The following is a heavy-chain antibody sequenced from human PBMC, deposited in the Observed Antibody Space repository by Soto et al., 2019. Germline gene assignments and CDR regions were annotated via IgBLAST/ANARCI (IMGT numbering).Heavy chain of an antibody. Sequence: SVKVSCKASGGTFSSYTISWVRQAPGQGLEWMGRIIPILGIANYAQKFQGRVTITADKSTSTAYMELSSLRSEDTAVYYCASGGYGRERAFDIWGQGTMVTVSS. D-gene: IGHD4-17*01. J-gene: IGHJ3*02. CDR3: ASGGYGRERAFDI. CDR2: IIPILGIA. CDR1: GGTFSSYT. V-gene: IGHV1-69*02.